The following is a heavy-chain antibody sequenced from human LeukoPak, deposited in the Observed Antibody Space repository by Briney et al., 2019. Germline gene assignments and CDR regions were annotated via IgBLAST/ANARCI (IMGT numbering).Heavy chain of an antibody. CDR3: ARDDRPFQWVVD. D-gene: IGHD5-12*01. CDR2: IYYSGST. Sequence: SETLSLTCTVSGGSISSYYWSWIRQPPGKGLEWTGYIYYSGSTNYNPSLKSRVTISVDTSKDQFSLKLSSVTAADTAVYYCARDDRPFQWVVDWGQGTLVTVSS. V-gene: IGHV4-59*01. J-gene: IGHJ4*02. CDR1: GGSISSYY.